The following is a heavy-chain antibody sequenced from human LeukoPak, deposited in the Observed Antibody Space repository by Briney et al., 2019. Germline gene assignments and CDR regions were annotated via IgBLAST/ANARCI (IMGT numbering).Heavy chain of an antibody. CDR3: ARDQSIRDDSRWVSFDT. D-gene: IGHD4-23*01. J-gene: IGHJ3*02. V-gene: IGHV1-2*02. CDR2: INPNSGGT. CDR1: GYTFTGYY. Sequence: ASVKVSCKASGYTFTGYYMHWVRQAPGQGLEWMGWINPNSGGTNYAQKFQGRVTMTRDTSISTAYMELSRLRSDDTAVYYCARDQSIRDDSRWVSFDTWGQGTMVTVSS.